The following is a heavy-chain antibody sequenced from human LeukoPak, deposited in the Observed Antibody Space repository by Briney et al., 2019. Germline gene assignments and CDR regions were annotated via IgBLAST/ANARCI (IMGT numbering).Heavy chain of an antibody. Sequence: GGSLRLSCAASGFTFSSYAMSWVRQAPGKGLEWVSAISGSGGSTYYADPVKGRFTISRDNSKNTLYLQMDSLRAEDTAVYYCAKEYYYGSGSDAFDIWGQGTMVTVSS. CDR3: AKEYYYGSGSDAFDI. D-gene: IGHD3-10*01. V-gene: IGHV3-23*01. CDR1: GFTFSSYA. J-gene: IGHJ3*02. CDR2: ISGSGGST.